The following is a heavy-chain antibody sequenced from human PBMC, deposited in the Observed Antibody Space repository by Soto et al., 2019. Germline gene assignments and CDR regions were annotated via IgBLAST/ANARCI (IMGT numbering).Heavy chain of an antibody. D-gene: IGHD3-3*01. Sequence: EVQLVESGGNLVQPGESLKLSCSASGFDLSGSTIHWVRQASGKGLEWLGRIRGKTNNYSAAYGVSVKGRISFSRDDSQNTAFLQINSLKTEDTAVYYCTRSAGHFGVLPNGGVYYSYYMDVWGKGTTVTVSS. CDR2: IRGKTNNYSA. V-gene: IGHV3-73*01. CDR3: TRSAGHFGVLPNGGVYYSYYMDV. CDR1: GFDLSGST. J-gene: IGHJ6*03.